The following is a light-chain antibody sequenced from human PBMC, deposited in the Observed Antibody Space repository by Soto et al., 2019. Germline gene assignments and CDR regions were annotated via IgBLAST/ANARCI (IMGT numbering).Light chain of an antibody. V-gene: IGKV3-20*01. CDR3: QQYGSSPST. CDR1: QSVSSSY. J-gene: IGKJ1*01. Sequence: EIVLTQSPGTLSLSPGERATLSCRASQSVSSSYLAWYQQKPGQAPRLLIYGASSRATGIPDRFSGSGSGTDFTLTISRLEPEDFAVYYCQQYGSSPSTFGQGTKVDIQ. CDR2: GAS.